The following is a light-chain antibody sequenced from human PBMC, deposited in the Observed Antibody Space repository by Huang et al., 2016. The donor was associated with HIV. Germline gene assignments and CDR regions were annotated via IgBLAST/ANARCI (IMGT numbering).Light chain of an antibody. CDR1: QSVSSY. CDR3: QQRTNWPT. Sequence: EIVLTQSPATLSLSPGERPTLSCRASQSVSSYLAWYQQKPGQAPRLLIYDTSNRATVIPSMFSGSGSGTDFTLTISSLEPEDFAVYYCQQRTNWPTFGQGTRLEIK. V-gene: IGKV3-11*01. CDR2: DTS. J-gene: IGKJ5*01.